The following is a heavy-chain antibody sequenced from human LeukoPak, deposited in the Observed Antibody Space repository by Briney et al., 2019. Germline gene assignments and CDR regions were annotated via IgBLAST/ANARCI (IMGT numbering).Heavy chain of an antibody. CDR3: ARQEARNYYYEGLDY. D-gene: IGHD3-22*01. CDR1: GFSFSGYA. J-gene: IGHJ4*02. Sequence: PGMSLRLSCVASGFSFSGYAIHWVRQAPGKGLGWVALISYNGGRKDYADSVKGRFTIDRDNSKNTVYLQMNNLRPHDTAIYFCARQEARNYYYEGLDYWGQGNLVTVSS. CDR2: ISYNGGRK. V-gene: IGHV3-30*04.